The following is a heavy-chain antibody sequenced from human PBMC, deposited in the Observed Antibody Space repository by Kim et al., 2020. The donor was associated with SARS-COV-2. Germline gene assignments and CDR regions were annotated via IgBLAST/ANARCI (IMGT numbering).Heavy chain of an antibody. CDR3: ASVLHYCSGGSCYSPIDY. CDR1: GGSISSSNW. Sequence: SETLSLTCAVSGGSISSSNWWSWVRQPPGKGLEWIGEIYHSGSTNYNPSLKSRVTISVDKSKNHFSLKLSSVTAADTAVYYCASVLHYCSGGSCYSPIDYWGQGTLVTVSS. D-gene: IGHD2-15*01. J-gene: IGHJ4*02. CDR2: IYHSGST. V-gene: IGHV4-4*02.